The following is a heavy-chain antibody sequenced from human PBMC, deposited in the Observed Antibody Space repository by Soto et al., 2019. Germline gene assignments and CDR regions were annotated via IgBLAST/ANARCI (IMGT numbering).Heavy chain of an antibody. D-gene: IGHD3-10*01. CDR1: GYTFTDYY. CDR3: ARVPRGVYYGMGG. Sequence: QVQLVQSGAEVKKPGASVKVSCKASGYTFTDYYMHWVRQAPGQRLEWMGWNNPNSGTTNYAQKFQGWVTMTRDTSITTVYMGVSKLRSDDTAVYYCARVPRGVYYGMGGLGQGTTVTVSS. CDR2: NNPNSGTT. V-gene: IGHV1-2*04. J-gene: IGHJ6*02.